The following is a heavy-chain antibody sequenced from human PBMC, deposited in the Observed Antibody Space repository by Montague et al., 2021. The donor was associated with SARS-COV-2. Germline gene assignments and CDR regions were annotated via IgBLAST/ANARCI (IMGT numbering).Heavy chain of an antibody. V-gene: IGHV4-39*01. CDR2: FYYAGGT. J-gene: IGHJ4*02. CDR3: ARLYGSSFDY. D-gene: IGHD4-17*01. Sequence: SETLSLTCTVSGGSVSSISSHWGWIRQPPGKGLEYIGSFYYAGGTQYNPSLKSRVTISVDTSNDQFPLKMNSVTAADTAVYFCARLYGSSFDYWGQGTLVTVSS. CDR1: GGSVSSISSH.